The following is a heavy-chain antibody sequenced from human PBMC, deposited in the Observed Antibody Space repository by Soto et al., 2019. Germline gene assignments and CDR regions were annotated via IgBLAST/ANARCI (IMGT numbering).Heavy chain of an antibody. Sequence: QVQLQQWGAGLLKPSETLYLTCAVYVGSFSGYYWTWIRQSPGKGLEWIGEINHSGRTNYNPSLPSRVTISVDPSKNQFSLTLRSVTAADTAVYYCASGPRPGRDGSNPFDSWGEGTPVTVSP. CDR3: ASGPRPGRDGSNPFDS. CDR1: VGSFSGYY. CDR2: INHSGRT. V-gene: IGHV4-34*01. D-gene: IGHD2-15*01. J-gene: IGHJ4*02.